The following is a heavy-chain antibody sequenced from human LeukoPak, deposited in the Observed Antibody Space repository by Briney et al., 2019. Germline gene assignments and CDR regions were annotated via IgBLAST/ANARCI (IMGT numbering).Heavy chain of an antibody. V-gene: IGHV4-39*07. CDR1: GGSISSSSYY. CDR3: ARGGGWRWLQLSSEYFQH. Sequence: SETLSLTCTVSGGSISSSSYYWGWIRQPPGKGLEWIGSIYYSGSTYYHPSLKSRVTISVDTSKNQFSLKLSSVTAADTAVYYCARGGGWRWLQLSSEYFQHWGQGTLVTVSS. D-gene: IGHD5-24*01. CDR2: IYYSGST. J-gene: IGHJ1*01.